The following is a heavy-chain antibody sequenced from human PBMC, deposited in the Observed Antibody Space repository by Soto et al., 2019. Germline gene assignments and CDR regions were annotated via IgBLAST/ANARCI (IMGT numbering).Heavy chain of an antibody. J-gene: IGHJ4*02. CDR3: ARAFCSGGSCYFITYYFDY. Sequence: KFQGRVTITRDTSASTAYMELSSLRSEDTAVYYCARAFCSGGSCYFITYYFDYWGQGTLVTVS. D-gene: IGHD2-15*01. V-gene: IGHV1-3*01.